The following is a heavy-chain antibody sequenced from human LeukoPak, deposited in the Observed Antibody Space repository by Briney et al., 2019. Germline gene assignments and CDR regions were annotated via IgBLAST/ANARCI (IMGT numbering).Heavy chain of an antibody. CDR2: IYYSGST. Sequence: SETLPLTCTVSGGSISSYYWSWVRQPPGKGLEWIGYIYYSGSTNYNPSLKSRVTISVDTSKNQFSLKLSSVTAADTAVYYCASALSYPRRIDLWGRGTLFTVSS. CDR3: ASALSYPRRIDL. J-gene: IGHJ2*01. V-gene: IGHV4-59*01. D-gene: IGHD3-16*02. CDR1: GGSISSYY.